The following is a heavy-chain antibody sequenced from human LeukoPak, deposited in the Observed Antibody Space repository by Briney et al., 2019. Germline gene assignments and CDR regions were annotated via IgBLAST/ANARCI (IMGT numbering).Heavy chain of an antibody. D-gene: IGHD3-22*01. CDR2: ISGGGDNT. Sequence: GGSVILSCAASGFPFVSHAMSWVRHAPWKELEWVSCISGGGDNTLYADSVKGRFTISRDNYKNTVHLQMSGLRAEDTAVYYCVFYDSSGFYYGRLRYWGQGTLVTVSS. CDR3: VFYDSSGFYYGRLRY. J-gene: IGHJ4*02. CDR1: GFPFVSHA. V-gene: IGHV3-23*01.